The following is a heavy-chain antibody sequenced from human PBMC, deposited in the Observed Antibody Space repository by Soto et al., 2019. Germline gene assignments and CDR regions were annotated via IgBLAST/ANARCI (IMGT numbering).Heavy chain of an antibody. CDR3: AKDLLGGYGPYYMDV. J-gene: IGHJ6*03. V-gene: IGHV3-23*01. CDR2: ISGSGGST. Sequence: GGSLRLSCATSGFTFSSYAMSWVRQAPGKGLEWVSAISGSGGSTYYADSVKGRFTISRDNSKNTLYLQVNSLRAEDTAVYYCAKDLLGGYGPYYMDVWGKGTTVTVSS. D-gene: IGHD5-12*01. CDR1: GFTFSSYA.